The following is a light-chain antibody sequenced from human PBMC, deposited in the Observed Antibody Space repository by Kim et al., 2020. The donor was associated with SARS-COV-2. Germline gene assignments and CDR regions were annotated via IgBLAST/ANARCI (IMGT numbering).Light chain of an antibody. J-gene: IGLJ3*02. V-gene: IGLV2-8*01. CDR3: SSFAGNKKV. CDR1: SSDVGAYNF. CDR2: EVN. Sequence: QSALTQPPSASGSPGQSVTISCTGTSSDVGAYNFVSWYQQYPGKAPRLIIYEVNRRPSGVPDRFSGSKSGNTASLTVSGLQAEDEADYYCSSFAGNKKVFGGGTQLTGL.